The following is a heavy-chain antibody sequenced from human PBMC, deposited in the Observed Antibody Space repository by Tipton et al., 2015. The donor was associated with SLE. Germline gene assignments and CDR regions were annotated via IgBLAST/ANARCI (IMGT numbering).Heavy chain of an antibody. CDR3: ARSKLSSWYSY. CDR2: INHGGGT. D-gene: IGHD6-13*01. V-gene: IGHV4-34*01. Sequence: TLSLTCAVFGASFSGYYWTWIRQAPGKGLEWIGEINHGGGTHCNPSLKSRATISVDTSKNQFSLKLSSVTAADTAVYYCARSKLSSWYSYWGQGTLVTVSS. J-gene: IGHJ4*02. CDR1: GASFSGYY.